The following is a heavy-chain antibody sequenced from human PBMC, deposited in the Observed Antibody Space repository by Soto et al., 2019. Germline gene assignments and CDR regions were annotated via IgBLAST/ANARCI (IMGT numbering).Heavy chain of an antibody. CDR1: GYTFTGYY. CDR3: ARDPLSYDSSGELDY. V-gene: IGHV1-2*02. D-gene: IGHD3-22*01. Sequence: EASVKVSCKASGYTFTGYYMHWVRQAPGQGLEWMGWINPNSGGTNYAQKFQGRVTMTRDTSISTAYMELSRLRSDDTAVYYCARDPLSYDSSGELDYWGQGTLVTVSS. CDR2: INPNSGGT. J-gene: IGHJ4*02.